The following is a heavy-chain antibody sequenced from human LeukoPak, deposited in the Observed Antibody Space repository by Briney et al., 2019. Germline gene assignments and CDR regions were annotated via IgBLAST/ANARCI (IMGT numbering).Heavy chain of an antibody. CDR2: IRYDGSNK. CDR3: AKQDSSGWYGNPDY. D-gene: IGHD6-19*01. V-gene: IGHV3-30*02. CDR1: GFTFSSYG. J-gene: IGHJ4*02. Sequence: GGSLRLSCAASGFTFSSYGMHWVRQAPGKGLEWVAFIRYDGSNKYYADSVKGRFTISRDNSKNPLYLQMNSLRAEDTAVYYCAKQDSSGWYGNPDYWGQGTLVTVSS.